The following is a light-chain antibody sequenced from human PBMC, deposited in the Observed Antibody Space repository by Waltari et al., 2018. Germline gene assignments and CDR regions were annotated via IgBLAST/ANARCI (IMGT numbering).Light chain of an antibody. J-gene: IGKJ4*01. CDR1: QSVGTY. V-gene: IGKV3-11*01. CDR2: DAS. Sequence: EIVLTQSPAILSFSPGERATLSCRTNQSVGTYLAWYQQRPGQSPRLLIYDASYRATGIPARFSCSGSETDFTLTISSLQPEDFAVYYCQQRRNWPLTFGGGTRVEI. CDR3: QQRRNWPLT.